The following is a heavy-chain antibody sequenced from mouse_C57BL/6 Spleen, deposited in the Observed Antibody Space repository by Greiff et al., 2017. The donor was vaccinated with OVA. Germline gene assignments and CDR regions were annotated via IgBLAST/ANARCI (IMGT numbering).Heavy chain of an antibody. CDR2: IYPGDGDT. D-gene: IGHD1-1*01. V-gene: IGHV1-82*01. CDR1: GYAFSSSW. Sequence: QVQLQQSGPELVKPGASVKISCKASGYAFSSSWMNWVKQRPGKGLEWIGRIYPGDGDTNYNGKLKGKATLTADKSSSTAYMQLSSLTSEDSAVYFCARNYCTGYWGQGTTLTVAS. J-gene: IGHJ2*01. CDR3: ARNYCTGY.